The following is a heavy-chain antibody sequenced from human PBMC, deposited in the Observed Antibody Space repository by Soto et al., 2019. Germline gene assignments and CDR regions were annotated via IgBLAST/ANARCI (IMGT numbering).Heavy chain of an antibody. Sequence: ASVKVSCKASGYTFTSYGISWVRQAPGQGLEWMGWISAYNGNTNYAQKLQGRVTMTTDTSTSTAYMELRSLRSDDTAVYYCARDYYDFWSGYYQQVGYFDYWRQGTLVTVSS. CDR1: GYTFTSYG. CDR3: ARDYYDFWSGYYQQVGYFDY. V-gene: IGHV1-18*01. D-gene: IGHD3-3*01. J-gene: IGHJ4*02. CDR2: ISAYNGNT.